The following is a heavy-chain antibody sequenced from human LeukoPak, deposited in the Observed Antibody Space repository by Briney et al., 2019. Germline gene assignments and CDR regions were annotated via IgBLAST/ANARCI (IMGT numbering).Heavy chain of an antibody. D-gene: IGHD4-17*01. CDR1: GFTFSSYW. CDR3: ARDLQATVTTKGWGFDL. CDR2: INDDGSST. V-gene: IGHV3-74*01. Sequence: GGSLRLSCAASGFTFSSYWMHWARQAPGKGLVWVSRINDDGSSTNYADSVKGRFTISRDNAKNTMYLQMNSLRAEDTAVYYCARDLQATVTTKGWGFDLWGRGTLVTVSS. J-gene: IGHJ2*01.